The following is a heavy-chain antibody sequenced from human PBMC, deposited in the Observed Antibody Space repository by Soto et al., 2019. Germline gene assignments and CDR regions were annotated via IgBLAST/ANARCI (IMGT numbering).Heavy chain of an antibody. V-gene: IGHV3-30*18. Sequence: QVQLVESGGGVVQPGRSLRLSCAASGFTFSSYGMHWVRQAPGKGLEWVAVISYDGSNKYYADSVKGRFTISRDNSKNTLYLQMNSLRAEDTAVYYCAKNHQDHVDTAMGTFSYGMDVWGQGTTVTVSS. CDR1: GFTFSSYG. J-gene: IGHJ6*02. D-gene: IGHD5-18*01. CDR3: AKNHQDHVDTAMGTFSYGMDV. CDR2: ISYDGSNK.